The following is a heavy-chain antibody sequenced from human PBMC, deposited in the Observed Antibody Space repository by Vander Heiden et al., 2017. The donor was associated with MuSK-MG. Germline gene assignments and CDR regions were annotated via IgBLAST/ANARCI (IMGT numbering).Heavy chain of an antibody. J-gene: IGHJ4*02. V-gene: IGHV3-48*03. D-gene: IGHD3-22*01. CDR2: ISSSGSTI. Sequence: EVQLGESGGGLVQPGGCLRSYCAASGFTFSSYGMNWARQGPGKGLECVSYISSSGSTIYYADSVKGRFTISRDNAKNSLYLQMNSLRAEDTAVYYCARDNYYYDSSGYYYNYFDYWGQGTLVTVSS. CDR1: GFTFSSYG. CDR3: ARDNYYYDSSGYYYNYFDY.